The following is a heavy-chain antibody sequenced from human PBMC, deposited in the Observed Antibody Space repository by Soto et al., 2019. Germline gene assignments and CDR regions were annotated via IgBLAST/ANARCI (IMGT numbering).Heavy chain of an antibody. CDR3: ARGRTGFFSAAHYFDY. Sequence: EVQLVESGGGLVQPGGSLRLSCAASGFTFSSYWMSWVRQAPGKGLEWVANIKQDGSEKYYVDSLKGRFTISRDNAENSLSLQINSLRAEDTAVYYCARGRTGFFSAAHYFDYWGQGTLVTVS. CDR1: GFTFSSYW. CDR2: IKQDGSEK. V-gene: IGHV3-7*01. D-gene: IGHD3-3*01. J-gene: IGHJ4*02.